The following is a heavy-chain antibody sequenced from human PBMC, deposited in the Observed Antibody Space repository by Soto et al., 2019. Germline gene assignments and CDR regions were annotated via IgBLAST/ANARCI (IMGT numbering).Heavy chain of an antibody. CDR2: IWHDGGNK. D-gene: IGHD3-16*01. J-gene: IGHJ4*02. CDR1: GFTFSSDG. Sequence: QVQLVESGGGVVQPGRSLRLSCAASGFTFSSDGMHWVRQAPGKGLEWVAFIWHDGGNKFYAESVKGRFTISRDNSKNTLYLQMTSLSAEDTAMYYCARDGDVNTGFGKDYWGQGTLVTVSS. V-gene: IGHV3-33*01. CDR3: ARDGDVNTGFGKDY.